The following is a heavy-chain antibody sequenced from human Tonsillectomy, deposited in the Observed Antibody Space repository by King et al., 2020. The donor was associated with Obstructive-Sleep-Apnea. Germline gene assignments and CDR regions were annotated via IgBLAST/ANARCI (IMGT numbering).Heavy chain of an antibody. CDR3: ATALGFEYHHNWFDP. J-gene: IGHJ5*02. Sequence: QLVQSWAEVKKPGASVKVSCKVSGYTLTELSMHWVRQAPGKGLEWMGGFDPEDVETIYAQKCQGRVTMTEDTSTDTAYMELSSLRSEDTAVYYCATALGFEYHHNWFDPWGQGTLVTVSS. CDR2: FDPEDVET. D-gene: IGHD6-6*01. V-gene: IGHV1-24*01. CDR1: GYTLTELS.